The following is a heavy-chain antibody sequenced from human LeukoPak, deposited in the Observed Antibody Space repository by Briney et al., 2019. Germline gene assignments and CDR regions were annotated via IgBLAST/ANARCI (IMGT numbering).Heavy chain of an antibody. CDR1: GGSISSGSYF. CDR2: IYMSGST. CDR3: ARELTNYGKLHY. V-gene: IGHV4-61*02. J-gene: IGHJ4*02. Sequence: SETLSLTCTVSGGSISSGSYFWSWIRQPAGKGLEWIGRIYMSGSTNYNPSLKSRVTISLDTSKNQFSLKLSSVTAADTALYYCARELTNYGKLHYWGQGTLVTVSS. D-gene: IGHD4/OR15-4a*01.